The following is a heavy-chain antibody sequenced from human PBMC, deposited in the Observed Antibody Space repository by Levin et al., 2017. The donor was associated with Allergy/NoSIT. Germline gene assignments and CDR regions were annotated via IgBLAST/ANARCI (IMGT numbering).Heavy chain of an antibody. CDR1: GFRFSDYY. D-gene: IGHD3/OR15-3a*01. CDR2: ISVSGRET. J-gene: IGHJ4*02. Sequence: PGGSLRLSCAASGFRFSDYYMSWIRQVPGKGLEWVSYISVSGRETNYADAVKGRFTISRDNAKNSLSLQMNGLRDDDSAVYYCAREGFWTDWGQGTLVTVSS. CDR3: AREGFWTD. V-gene: IGHV3-11*06.